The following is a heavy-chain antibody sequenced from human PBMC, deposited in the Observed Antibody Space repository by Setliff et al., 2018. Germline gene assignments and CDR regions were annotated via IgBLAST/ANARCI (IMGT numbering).Heavy chain of an antibody. J-gene: IGHJ4*02. CDR3: ARDTMVRGVTDLDY. Sequence: GGSLRLSCATFGLIFSNYWMAWVRQAPGKGLEWVANIKQDGSEKYDVDSVKGRFTISRDNAKNSLYLQMNSLRAEDPAVYYRARDTMVRGVTDLDYWGQGTLGTVSS. D-gene: IGHD3-10*01. V-gene: IGHV3-7*03. CDR1: GLIFSNYW. CDR2: IKQDGSEK.